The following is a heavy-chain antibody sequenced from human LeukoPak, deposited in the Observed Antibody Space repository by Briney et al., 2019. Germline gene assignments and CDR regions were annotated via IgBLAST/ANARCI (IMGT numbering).Heavy chain of an antibody. V-gene: IGHV3-7*01. CDR1: GFTFSSYA. Sequence: GGSLRLSCEASGFTFSSYAMSWVRQAPGKGLEWVANIKKDGSEKYYVDSVKGRFTISRDNAKNSLYLQMNSLRADDTAVYHCARQETSTYNGAFDIWGQGTMVTVSS. CDR2: IKKDGSEK. CDR3: ARQETSTYNGAFDI. J-gene: IGHJ3*02. D-gene: IGHD1-1*01.